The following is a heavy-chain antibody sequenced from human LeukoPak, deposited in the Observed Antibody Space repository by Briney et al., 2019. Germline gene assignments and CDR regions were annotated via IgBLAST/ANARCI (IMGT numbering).Heavy chain of an antibody. V-gene: IGHV3-30*02. CDR1: GFTFSTYG. CDR3: AKSGRYCSGGSCYQEASLDY. CDR2: IRYDGRNK. J-gene: IGHJ4*02. Sequence: GGSLRLSCAASGFTFSTYGMHWVRQAPGKGLEWVAFIRYDGRNKYYADSVKGRFTISRDNSKNTLYLQMNSLRAEDTAVYYCAKSGRYCSGGSCYQEASLDYWGQGTLVTVSS. D-gene: IGHD2-15*01.